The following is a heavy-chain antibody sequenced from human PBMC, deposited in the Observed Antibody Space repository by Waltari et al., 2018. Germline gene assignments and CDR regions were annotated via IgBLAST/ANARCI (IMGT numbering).Heavy chain of an antibody. V-gene: IGHV3-30*18. D-gene: IGHD6-13*01. CDR3: AKDPHGTIAAAGSGVFDY. CDR1: GFTFSSHA. Sequence: QVQLVESGGGVVQPGRSLRLSCAASGFTFSSHAMHWVRQAPGKGLEWVAVILYDVTNKYNEDSVKGRFTISRDNAKNTLYLQMNRLRAEDTAVYYCAKDPHGTIAAAGSGVFDYWGQGTLVTVSS. CDR2: ILYDVTNK. J-gene: IGHJ4*02.